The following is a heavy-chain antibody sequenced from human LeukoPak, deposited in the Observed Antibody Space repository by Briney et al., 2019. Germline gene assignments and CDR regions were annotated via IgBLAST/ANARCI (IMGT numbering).Heavy chain of an antibody. CDR1: GGAITAGSFY. V-gene: IGHV4-61*09. CDR2: LYNSGSF. Sequence: SETLSLTCTVSGGAITAGSFYWGWIRQPAGKGLEWIGHLYNSGSFDYNPSLESRVTISVDTSKNQFSLKLSSVIAADTAVYFCTRVRRVFVPATPYDAFDIWGQGTLVVVSS. J-gene: IGHJ3*02. CDR3: TRVRRVFVPATPYDAFDI. D-gene: IGHD2-15*01.